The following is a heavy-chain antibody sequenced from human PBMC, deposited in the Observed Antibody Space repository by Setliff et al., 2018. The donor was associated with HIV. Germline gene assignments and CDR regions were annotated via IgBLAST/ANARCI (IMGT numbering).Heavy chain of an antibody. Sequence: ASVKVSCKASGYTFNSYGISWVRQAPGQGLEWMGWNSPYNVNTKFGQKLQGRVTMTTDTSTSTGYMELRSLRSDDTAMYYCARGGSLFTMTTHPFDIWGQGTMVTVSS. CDR1: GYTFNSYG. V-gene: IGHV1-18*01. CDR2: NSPYNVNT. CDR3: ARGGSLFTMTTHPFDI. J-gene: IGHJ3*02. D-gene: IGHD3-22*01.